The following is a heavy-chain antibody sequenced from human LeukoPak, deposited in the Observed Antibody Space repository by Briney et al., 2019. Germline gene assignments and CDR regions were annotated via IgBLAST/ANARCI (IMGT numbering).Heavy chain of an antibody. Sequence: GGSLRLSCAASGFTFSSYAMHWVRQAPGKGLEWVSFIRYDGNNKNYADSVKGRFTISRDNSKGTLYLQMNSLRAEDTAVYYCTKGDDYGANTRLPKYNWFDPWGQGTLVTVSS. CDR3: TKGDDYGANTRLPKYNWFDP. D-gene: IGHD4-23*01. CDR1: GFTFSSYA. V-gene: IGHV3-30*02. CDR2: IRYDGNNK. J-gene: IGHJ5*02.